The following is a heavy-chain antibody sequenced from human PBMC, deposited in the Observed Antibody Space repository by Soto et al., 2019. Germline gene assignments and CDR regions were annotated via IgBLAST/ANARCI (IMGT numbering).Heavy chain of an antibody. D-gene: IGHD3-9*01. V-gene: IGHV4-34*01. CDR3: ARGGSYDILTGYPYQLEFDH. Sequence: LSLTCAVYGGSFVGYHWSWIRQPPGKGLEWIGEINHSGSTNYNPSLKSRVTISVDTSKNQFSLKLSSVTAADTAVYYCARGGSYDILTGYPYQLEFDHWGQGTLVTV. J-gene: IGHJ4*02. CDR1: GGSFVGYH. CDR2: INHSGST.